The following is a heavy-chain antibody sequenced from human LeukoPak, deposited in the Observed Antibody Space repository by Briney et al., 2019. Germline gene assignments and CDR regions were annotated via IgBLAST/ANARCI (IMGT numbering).Heavy chain of an antibody. Sequence: ASVKVSCKASGYTFTSYYMHWVRQAPGQGLEWMGIINPSGGSTSYAQKFQGRVTMTRDTSTSTVYMELSSLRSEDTAVYYYARDPGNNWFDPWGQGTLVTVSS. V-gene: IGHV1-46*01. CDR3: ARDPGNNWFDP. CDR1: GYTFTSYY. CDR2: INPSGGST. J-gene: IGHJ5*02.